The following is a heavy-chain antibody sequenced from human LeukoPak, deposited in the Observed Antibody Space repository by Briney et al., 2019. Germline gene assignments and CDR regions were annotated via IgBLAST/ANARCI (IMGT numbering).Heavy chain of an antibody. CDR2: ISYDGSNK. CDR1: GFTFSPYG. CDR3: AKQAYAGKVFDY. J-gene: IGHJ4*02. Sequence: GGSLRLSCAASGFTFSPYGMHWVRQAPGKGLEWVAVISYDGSNKYYADSVKGRFTISRDNSKNTLYLQVNSLRAEDTAVYYCAKQAYAGKVFDYWGQGTLVTVSS. D-gene: IGHD4-23*01. V-gene: IGHV3-30*18.